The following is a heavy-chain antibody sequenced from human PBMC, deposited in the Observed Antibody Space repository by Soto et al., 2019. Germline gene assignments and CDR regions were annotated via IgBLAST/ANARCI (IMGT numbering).Heavy chain of an antibody. CDR3: ARGGYDFSGVNFDDGFDF. D-gene: IGHD3-22*01. CDR2: IFYTGIT. Sequence: ASETLSLTCSVSSGSLSSHFWAWIRQSPGKGLEWLGYIFYTGITNYNPSLQSRVTISVDTSKDQFSLRLNSVTAADTAVYYCARGGYDFSGVNFDDGFDFWGQGIPVTVS. CDR1: SGSLSSHF. J-gene: IGHJ3*01. V-gene: IGHV4-59*11.